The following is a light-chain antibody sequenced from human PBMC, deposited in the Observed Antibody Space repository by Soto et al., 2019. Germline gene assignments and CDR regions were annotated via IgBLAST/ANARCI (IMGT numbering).Light chain of an antibody. CDR1: QSVSGTY. J-gene: IGKJ2*01. CDR3: QQYGGSPYT. CDR2: RAS. Sequence: EMVLPQPPGTLSLSPGERATLSCRASQSVSGTYLAWYQQKPGQAPRLLIYRASSRATGIPDRFSGSGSGTDFTLTISRLEPEDFAVYYCQQYGGSPYTFGQGTKLEIK. V-gene: IGKV3-20*01.